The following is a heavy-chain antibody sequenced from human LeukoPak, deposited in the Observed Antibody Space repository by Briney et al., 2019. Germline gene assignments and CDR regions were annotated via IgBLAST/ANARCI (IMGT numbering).Heavy chain of an antibody. V-gene: IGHV1-8*03. D-gene: IGHD4-11*01. CDR3: ARGRATVTTHWLDP. CDR1: GYTFTSYD. CDR2: MNPNSGNI. J-gene: IGHJ5*02. Sequence: ASVKVSCKASGYTFTSYDINCVRQATGHGLEWMGWMNPNSGNIAYAQKFQGRVTITRNTSINTAYMELSSLTSEDTAMYYCARGRATVTTHWLDPWGQGTLVAVSS.